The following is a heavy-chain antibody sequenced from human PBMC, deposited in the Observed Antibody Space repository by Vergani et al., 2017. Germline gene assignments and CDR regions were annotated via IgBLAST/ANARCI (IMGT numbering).Heavy chain of an antibody. D-gene: IGHD2-2*03. CDR2: IYYSGST. CDR1: GGSISSSSYY. CDR3: ARHWVLMSWFDP. J-gene: IGHJ5*02. Sequence: QLQLQESGPGLVKPSETLSLTCTVSGGSISSSSYYWGWIRQTPGKGLEWIGSIYYSGSTYYNPSLKSRVTISVDTSKNQFSLKLSSVTAADTAVYYCARHWVLMSWFDPWGQGTLVTVSS. V-gene: IGHV4-39*01.